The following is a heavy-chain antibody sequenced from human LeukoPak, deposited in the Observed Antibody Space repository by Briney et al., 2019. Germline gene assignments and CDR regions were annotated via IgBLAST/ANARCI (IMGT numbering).Heavy chain of an antibody. V-gene: IGHV4-34*01. CDR1: GGSFSGYY. D-gene: IGHD3-16*02. CDR2: ITHSGST. Sequence: SETLSLTCAVYGGSFSGYYWSWIRQPPGKGLEWIGEITHSGSTNYNPSLKSRVTISVDTSKNQFSLKLSSVTAADTAVYYCARGYRRFDYWGQGTLVTVSS. J-gene: IGHJ4*02. CDR3: ARGYRRFDY.